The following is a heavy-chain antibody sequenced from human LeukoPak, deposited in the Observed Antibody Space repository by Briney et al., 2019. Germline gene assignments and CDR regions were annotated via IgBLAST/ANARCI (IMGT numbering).Heavy chain of an antibody. CDR3: ATGRSCTTCYLPDY. Sequence: GGSLRLSCAASGFTFSKHWMTWVRQAPGKGLEWVANINQDGGEKYCVDSVKGRFTISRDNAKNSLYLQMNSLRAEDTAVYHCATGRSCTTCYLPDYWGQGTLVTVSS. V-gene: IGHV3-7*01. J-gene: IGHJ4*02. CDR2: INQDGGEK. D-gene: IGHD2-2*01. CDR1: GFTFSKHW.